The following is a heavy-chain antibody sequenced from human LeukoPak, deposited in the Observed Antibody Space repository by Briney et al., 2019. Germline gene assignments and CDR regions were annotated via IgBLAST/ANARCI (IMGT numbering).Heavy chain of an antibody. CDR3: ATPEFYGSGSYPREFDY. Sequence: ASVKVSCKVSGYTLTELSMHWVRQAPGKGLEWMGGFDPEDGETIYAQKFQGRVTMTEDTSTGTAYMELSSLRSEDTAVYYCATPEFYGSGSYPREFDYWGQGTLVTVSS. J-gene: IGHJ4*02. CDR2: FDPEDGET. CDR1: GYTLTELS. V-gene: IGHV1-24*01. D-gene: IGHD3-10*01.